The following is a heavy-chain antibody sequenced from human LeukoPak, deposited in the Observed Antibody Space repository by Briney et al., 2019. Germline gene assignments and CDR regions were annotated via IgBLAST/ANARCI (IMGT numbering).Heavy chain of an antibody. Sequence: SETLSLTCTVSGGSVTDYYWGWIRQPPGKGLEWIGSIYYSGSTYYNPSLKSRVTISVDTSKNQFSLKLSSVTAADTAVYYCAREGPNSGSYRTSGFDPWGQGTLVTVSS. CDR3: AREGPNSGSYRTSGFDP. J-gene: IGHJ5*02. CDR1: GGSVTDYY. CDR2: IYYSGST. D-gene: IGHD1-26*01. V-gene: IGHV4-39*07.